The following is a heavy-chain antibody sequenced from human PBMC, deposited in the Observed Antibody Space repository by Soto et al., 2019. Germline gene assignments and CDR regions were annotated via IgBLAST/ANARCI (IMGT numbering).Heavy chain of an antibody. CDR3: AKDLSYGSGPNGPFFY. J-gene: IGHJ4*02. D-gene: IGHD3-10*01. V-gene: IGHV3-30*18. Sequence: VQLVESGGGVVQPGRSLRLSCAASGFTFSTYGMHWVRQAPGKGLEWVAVISYDGSNKYYADSVKGRFTISRDNSKNTLYLQMNSLRAEDTAVYYCAKDLSYGSGPNGPFFYWGQGTLVTVSS. CDR2: ISYDGSNK. CDR1: GFTFSTYG.